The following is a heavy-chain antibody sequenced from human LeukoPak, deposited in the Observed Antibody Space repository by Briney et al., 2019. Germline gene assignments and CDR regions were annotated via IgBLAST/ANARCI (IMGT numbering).Heavy chain of an antibody. CDR1: GFTFSSYW. J-gene: IGHJ4*02. CDR3: ARDRDYGAPDY. Sequence: GGSLRLSCAASGFTFSSYWMSWVRQAPGKGLEWVANIKQDGSEKYYVDSVKGRFTISRDNAKNTLYLHMNTLRAEDTAVYYCARDRDYGAPDYWGQGTLVTVSS. V-gene: IGHV3-7*01. D-gene: IGHD4-17*01. CDR2: IKQDGSEK.